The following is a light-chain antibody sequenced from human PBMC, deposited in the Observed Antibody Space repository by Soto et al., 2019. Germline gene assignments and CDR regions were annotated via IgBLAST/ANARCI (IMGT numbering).Light chain of an antibody. J-gene: IGLJ2*01. CDR1: SSNIGADYH. V-gene: IGLV1-40*01. CDR2: TNT. CDR3: QSYDISLCAWV. Sequence: QSVLTQPPSVSGAPGQRVTISCTGSSSNIGADYHVHWYQQLPGTAPKLLIYTNTNRPSGVPDRFSASKSGTSASLAITGLQAEDEADYYCQSYDISLCAWVFGGGTKVTVL.